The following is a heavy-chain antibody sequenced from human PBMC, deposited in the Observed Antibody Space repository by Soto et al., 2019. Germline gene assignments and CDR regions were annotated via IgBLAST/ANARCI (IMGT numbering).Heavy chain of an antibody. J-gene: IGHJ5*02. Sequence: LSLTCTVSGGSISSSSYYWGWIRQPPGKGLEWIGSIYYSGSTYYNPSLKSRVTISVDTSKNQFSLKLSSVTAADTAVYYCARHGTVAGLDPWGQGTLVTVS. CDR3: ARHGTVAGLDP. CDR2: IYYSGST. D-gene: IGHD6-19*01. V-gene: IGHV4-39*01. CDR1: GGSISSSSYY.